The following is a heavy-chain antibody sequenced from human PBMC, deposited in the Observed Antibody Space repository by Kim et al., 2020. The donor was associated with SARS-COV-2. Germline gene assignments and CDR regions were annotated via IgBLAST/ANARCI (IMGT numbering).Heavy chain of an antibody. CDR3: TTDPQLLSWGAFDI. J-gene: IGHJ3*02. V-gene: IGHV3-15*01. Sequence: GGSLRLSCAASGFTFSNAWMSWVRQAPGKGLEWVGRIKSKTDGGTTDYAAPVKGRFTISRDDSKNTLYLQMNSLKTEDTAVYYCTTDPQLLSWGAFDIWGQGTMVTVSS. D-gene: IGHD2-2*01. CDR2: IKSKTDGGTT. CDR1: GFTFSNAW.